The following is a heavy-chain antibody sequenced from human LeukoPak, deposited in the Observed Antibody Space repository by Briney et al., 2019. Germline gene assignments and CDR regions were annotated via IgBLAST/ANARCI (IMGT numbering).Heavy chain of an antibody. J-gene: IGHJ4*02. V-gene: IGHV1-69*01. Sequence: GASVKVSCKASGGTFNSYAISWVRQAPGQGLEWMGGIIPIFGTANYAQKFQGRVTITADESTSTAYMELSSLRSEDTAVYYCARGSSTILTDFDYWGQGTLVTVSS. CDR1: GGTFNSYA. D-gene: IGHD2-2*01. CDR2: IIPIFGTA. CDR3: ARGSSTILTDFDY.